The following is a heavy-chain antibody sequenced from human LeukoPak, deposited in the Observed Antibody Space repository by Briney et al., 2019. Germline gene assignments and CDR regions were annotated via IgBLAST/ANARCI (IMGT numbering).Heavy chain of an antibody. CDR3: ARLSYSSSSDSPSPVDY. CDR1: GYTFTSYY. D-gene: IGHD6-6*01. J-gene: IGHJ4*02. CDR2: INPSGGST. Sequence: RASVKVSCKASGYTFTSYYMHWVRQAPGQGLEWMGIINPSGGSTSYAQKFQGRVTMTRDMSTSTVYMELSSLRSEDTAVYYCARLSYSSSSDSPSPVDYWGQGTLVTVSS. V-gene: IGHV1-46*01.